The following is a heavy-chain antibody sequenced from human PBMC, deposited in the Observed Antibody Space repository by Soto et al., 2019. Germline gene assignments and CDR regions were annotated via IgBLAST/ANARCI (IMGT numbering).Heavy chain of an antibody. V-gene: IGHV4-59*08. CDR3: ARHSPYYYDSSGYREFDY. CDR2: IYYNVNT. CDR1: GGSISSYY. D-gene: IGHD3-22*01. Sequence: SETLSLTCTVSGGSISSYYWSWIRQPPGKGLEWIGYIYYNVNTNYNPSLKSRVTISVDTSKNQFSLKLSSVTAADTAVYYCARHSPYYYDSSGYREFDYWGQGTLVTVSS. J-gene: IGHJ4*02.